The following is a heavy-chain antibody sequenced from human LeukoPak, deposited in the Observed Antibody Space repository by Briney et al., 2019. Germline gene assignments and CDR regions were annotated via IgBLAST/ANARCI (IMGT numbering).Heavy chain of an antibody. V-gene: IGHV1-24*01. J-gene: IGHJ4*02. CDR1: GSTLTKIS. CDR2: FGPQVGET. D-gene: IGHD3-10*01. Sequence: ASVKVSFKFSGSTLTKISIDWVRQAPGKGFECMGTFGPQVGETIHAQKLQGRLKMTADTSTDTAYMEMSSLQSEDTAVYYCATGAMVYEYWGQGTLVTVSS. CDR3: ATGAMVYEY.